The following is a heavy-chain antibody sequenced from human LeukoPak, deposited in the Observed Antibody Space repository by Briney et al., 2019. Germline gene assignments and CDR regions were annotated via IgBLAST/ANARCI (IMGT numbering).Heavy chain of an antibody. CDR3: ARRGDYGRPEDV. V-gene: IGHV3-11*04. Sequence: GGSLRLSCAASGFTFSDYYMSWIRQAPGKGLEWGSYISSSGSTIYYADAVKGRFTISRDNAKNSLYLQMNSLRAEDTAVYYCARRGDYGRPEDVWGKGTTVTVSS. D-gene: IGHD4-17*01. J-gene: IGHJ6*04. CDR2: ISSSGSTI. CDR1: GFTFSDYY.